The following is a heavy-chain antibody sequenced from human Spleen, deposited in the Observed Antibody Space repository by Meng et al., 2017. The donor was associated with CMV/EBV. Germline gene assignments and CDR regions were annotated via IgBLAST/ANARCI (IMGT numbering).Heavy chain of an antibody. J-gene: IGHJ4*02. CDR3: AGGEGPATDY. V-gene: IGHV3-21*01. CDR1: GITFSSYS. CDR2: ISTSSTYI. D-gene: IGHD2-21*01. Sequence: GESLKISCAASGITFSSYSMNWVRQAPGKGLEWVSSISTSSTYIYYADPVKGRFTISRDNAKNSLYLQMNSLRAEDTAVYYCAGGEGPATDYWGQGTLVTVSS.